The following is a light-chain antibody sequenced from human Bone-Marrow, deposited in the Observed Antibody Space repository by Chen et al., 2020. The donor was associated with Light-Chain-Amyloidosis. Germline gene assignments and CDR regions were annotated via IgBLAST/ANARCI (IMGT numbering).Light chain of an antibody. J-gene: IGLJ1*01. Sequence: QSALSQPASVSGSPGQSITIPCTGTSSDGGGDNHVSWYQQHPDKAPKLMLYEVTNRPSWVPDRFSGSKSDNTASLTISGLQTEDEADYFCSSYTITNTLVFGSGTRVTVL. CDR3: SSYTITNTLV. CDR2: EVT. CDR1: SSDGGGDNH. V-gene: IGLV2-14*01.